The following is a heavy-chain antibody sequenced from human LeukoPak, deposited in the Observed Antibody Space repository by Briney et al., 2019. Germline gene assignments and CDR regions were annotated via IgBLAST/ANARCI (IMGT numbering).Heavy chain of an antibody. Sequence: SETLSLTCTVSYDSISSGDYYWSWIRQPPGKGLEWIGNIYYSGSTYYNPSLKSRATISVDTYKNQFSLKLSSVTAADTAVYYCARGLNDFDYWGLGILVTVSS. D-gene: IGHD3-16*01. CDR2: IYYSGST. V-gene: IGHV4-30-4*01. J-gene: IGHJ4*02. CDR1: YDSISSGDYY. CDR3: ARGLNDFDY.